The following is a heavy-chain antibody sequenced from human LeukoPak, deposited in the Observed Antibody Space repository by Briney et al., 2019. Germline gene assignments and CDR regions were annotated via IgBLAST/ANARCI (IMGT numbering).Heavy chain of an antibody. CDR2: IYYSGST. D-gene: IGHD2-15*01. CDR1: GGSVSSYY. CDR3: ARSGSYAAAGDY. V-gene: IGHV4-59*08. J-gene: IGHJ4*02. Sequence: PSETLSLTCTVSGGSVSSYYWSWIRQPPGKGLEWIGYIYYSGSTNYNPSLKRRVTISLDTSKNQFSLKLSSVTAADTAVHYCARSGSYAAAGDYWGQGTLVTGSS.